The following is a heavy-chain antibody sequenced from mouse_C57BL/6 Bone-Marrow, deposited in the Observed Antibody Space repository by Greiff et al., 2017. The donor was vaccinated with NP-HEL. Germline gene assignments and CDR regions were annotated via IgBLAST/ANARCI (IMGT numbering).Heavy chain of an antibody. J-gene: IGHJ4*01. D-gene: IGHD1-1*01. CDR2: IYPGDGDT. V-gene: IGHV1-80*01. CDR3: ARGVYGSSRFGYAMDY. CDR1: GYAFSSYW. Sequence: VQLQESGAELVKPGASVKISCKASGYAFSSYWMNWVKERTGKGLEWIGQIYPGDGDTKYNGKFKGKATLTADKSSSTAYMQVSSLTSEDSAVYSWARGVYGSSRFGYAMDYWGQGTSVTVSS.